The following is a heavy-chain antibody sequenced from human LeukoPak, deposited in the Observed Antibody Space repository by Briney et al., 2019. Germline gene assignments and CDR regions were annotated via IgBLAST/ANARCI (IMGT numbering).Heavy chain of an antibody. CDR3: AKEQWLTQRGASTDAFDI. Sequence: GGSLRLSCAAPGFTFSSYAMSWVRQAPGKGLEWVSAISGSGGSTYYADSVKGRFTISRDNSKNTLYLQMNSLRAEDTAVYYCAKEQWLTQRGASTDAFDIWGQGTMVTVSS. CDR1: GFTFSSYA. J-gene: IGHJ3*02. D-gene: IGHD6-19*01. V-gene: IGHV3-23*01. CDR2: ISGSGGST.